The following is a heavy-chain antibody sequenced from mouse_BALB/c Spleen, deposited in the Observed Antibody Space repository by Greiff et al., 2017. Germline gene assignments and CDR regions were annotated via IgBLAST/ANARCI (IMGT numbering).Heavy chain of an antibody. CDR2: IWSGGST. V-gene: IGHV2-2*02. D-gene: IGHD1-1*02. J-gene: IGHJ4*01. CDR1: GFSLTSYG. CDR3: ARNRCGGKRDYAMDY. Sequence: QVQLKESGPGLVQPSQSLSITCTVSGFSLTSYGVHWVRQSPGKGLEWLGVIWSGGSTDYNAAFISRLSISKDNSKSQVFFKMNSLQANDTAIYYCARNRCGGKRDYAMDYWGQGTSVTVSS.